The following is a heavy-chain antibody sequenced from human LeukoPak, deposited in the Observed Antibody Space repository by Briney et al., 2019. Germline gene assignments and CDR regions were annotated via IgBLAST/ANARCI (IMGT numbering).Heavy chain of an antibody. J-gene: IGHJ4*02. V-gene: IGHV3-33*01. CDR2: IWYDGSNK. D-gene: IGHD4-4*01. Sequence: GGSLRLSCAASGFTFSSYVMHWVRQAPGKGLEWVAVIWYDGSNKYYADSVKGRFTISRDNSKNTLYLQMNSLRAEGTAVYYCARDSRPAEATVTYWGQGTLVTVSS. CDR3: ARDSRPAEATVTY. CDR1: GFTFSSYV.